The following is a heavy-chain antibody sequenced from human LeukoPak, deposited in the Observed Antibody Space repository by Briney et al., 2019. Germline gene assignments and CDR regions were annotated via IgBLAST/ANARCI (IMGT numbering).Heavy chain of an antibody. J-gene: IGHJ5*02. CDR3: ARESACGTTNCLAPADWLDP. Sequence: ASVKVSCKASGYTFTGYYMHWVRQAPGQGLEWMGWISPNSGDTDIAQKFQGRVTMTRDTSIATSYMEVDSPTSDDTAVYYCARESACGTTNCLAPADWLDPWGQGTLVIVSS. CDR2: ISPNSGDT. CDR1: GYTFTGYY. D-gene: IGHD2-2*01. V-gene: IGHV1-2*02.